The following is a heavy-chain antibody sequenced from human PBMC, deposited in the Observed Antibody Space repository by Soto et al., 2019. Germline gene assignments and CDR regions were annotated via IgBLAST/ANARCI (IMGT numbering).Heavy chain of an antibody. CDR1: GFSFTGYY. J-gene: IGHJ5*02. D-gene: IGHD6-6*01. CDR3: AKDLTRQLAYWLDP. CDR2: INAHSGGT. V-gene: IGHV1-2*02. Sequence: QVQLVQSGAAVKKPGASVKVSCKASGFSFTGYYIHWLRQTPGQGLEWMGWINAHSGGTEYAQKFQGRVTLTRDTSIAIAYLKLTSLTSDDTALYYCAKDLTRQLAYWLDPWGQGTQVTVSS.